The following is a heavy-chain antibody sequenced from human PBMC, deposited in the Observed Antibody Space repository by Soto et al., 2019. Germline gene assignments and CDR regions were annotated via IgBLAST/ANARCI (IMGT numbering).Heavy chain of an antibody. CDR1: GFTFSSYG. CDR3: AKVARGRRWNYGGAFDY. J-gene: IGHJ4*02. CDR2: ISYDGSNK. V-gene: IGHV3-30*18. D-gene: IGHD1-7*01. Sequence: QVQLVESGGGVVQPGRSLRLSCAASGFTFSSYGMHWVRQAPGKGLGRVAVISYDGSNKYYADSVKGRFTISRDNSKNTLYLQMNSLRAEDTAVYYCAKVARGRRWNYGGAFDYWGQGTLVTVSS.